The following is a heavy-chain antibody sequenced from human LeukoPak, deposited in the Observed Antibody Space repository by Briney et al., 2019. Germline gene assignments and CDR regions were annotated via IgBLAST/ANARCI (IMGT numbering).Heavy chain of an antibody. D-gene: IGHD5-18*01. V-gene: IGHV1-69*06. Sequence: SVKVSCKASGGTFSSYAISWVRQAPGQGLEWMGGIIPIFGTANYAQKFQGRVTITADKSTSTAYMELSSLRSEDTAVYYCARAGVDTAMENNWFDPWGQGTLVTVSS. J-gene: IGHJ5*02. CDR1: GGTFSSYA. CDR2: IIPIFGTA. CDR3: ARAGVDTAMENNWFDP.